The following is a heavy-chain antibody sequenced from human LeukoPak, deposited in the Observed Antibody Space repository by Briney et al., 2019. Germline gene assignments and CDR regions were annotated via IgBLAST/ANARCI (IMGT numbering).Heavy chain of an antibody. CDR2: ISGSGGST. Sequence: GGSLRLSCAASGFTFSGYAMSWVRQAPGKGLEWVSGISGSGGSTYYADSVKGRFTISRDNSKNTLYLQMNSLRAEDTAVYYCAKKTVTTVTGKPPFDYWGQGTLVTVSS. D-gene: IGHD4-11*01. CDR3: AKKTVTTVTGKPPFDY. CDR1: GFTFSGYA. J-gene: IGHJ4*02. V-gene: IGHV3-23*01.